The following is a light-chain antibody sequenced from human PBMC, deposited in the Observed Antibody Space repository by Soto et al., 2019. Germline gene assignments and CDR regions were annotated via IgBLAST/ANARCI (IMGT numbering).Light chain of an antibody. CDR3: QQYHNLPPTFT. CDR2: DAS. Sequence: DIQMTQSPSSLSASVGDRVTITCQASQDISNYLNWYQQKAGKVPKLLIYDASNLAIGVPSRFSGSGSGTDFTFTSSSLQPEDIATDYCQQYHNLPPTFTFGQGTKVDIK. V-gene: IGKV1-33*01. J-gene: IGKJ2*01. CDR1: QDISNY.